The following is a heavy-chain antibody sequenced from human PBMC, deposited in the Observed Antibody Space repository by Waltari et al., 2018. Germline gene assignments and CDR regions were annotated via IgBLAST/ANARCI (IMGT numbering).Heavy chain of an antibody. Sequence: QVQLQQWGAGLLQPSETLSLTCAVYGGSFSGYYWGWIRQSPGKGLEWIGEINHAGNRNYNPSLRSRVTMVVDTSRSQFSLKLSSMTAADTALYYCVRLEDCSGPGGNCYSGDSFALDVWGQGTTVTVS. CDR1: GGSFSGYY. CDR3: VRLEDCSGPGGNCYSGDSFALDV. J-gene: IGHJ6*02. CDR2: INHAGNR. D-gene: IGHD2-8*02. V-gene: IGHV4-34*02.